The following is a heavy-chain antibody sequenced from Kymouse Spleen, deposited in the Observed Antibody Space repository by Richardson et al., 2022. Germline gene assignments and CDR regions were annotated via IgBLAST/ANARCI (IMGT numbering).Heavy chain of an antibody. J-gene: IGHJ5*02. D-gene: IGHD3-10*01. CDR1: GGSFSGYY. CDR3: AREKGITMVRGVRGWFDP. V-gene: IGHV4-34*01. CDR2: INHSGST. Sequence: QVQLQQWGAGLLKPSETLSLTCAVYGGSFSGYYWSWIRQPPGKGLEWIGEINHSGSTNYNPSLKSRVTISVDTSKNQFSLKLSSVTAADTAVYYCAREKGITMVRGVRGWFDPWGQGTLVTVSS.